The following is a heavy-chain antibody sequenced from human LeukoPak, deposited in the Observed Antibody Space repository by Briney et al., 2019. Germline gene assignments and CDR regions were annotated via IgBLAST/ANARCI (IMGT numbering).Heavy chain of an antibody. CDR1: GYTFTGYY. Sequence: ASVKVSCKASGYTFTGYYMHWVRQAPGQGLEWMGWINPNSGGTNYAQKFQGRVTMTRDTSISTAYMELGRLRSDDTAVYYCARDISAGDYYYGMDVWAKGPRSPSP. CDR3: ARDISAGDYYYGMDV. J-gene: IGHJ6*02. CDR2: INPNSGGT. D-gene: IGHD1-14*01. V-gene: IGHV1-2*02.